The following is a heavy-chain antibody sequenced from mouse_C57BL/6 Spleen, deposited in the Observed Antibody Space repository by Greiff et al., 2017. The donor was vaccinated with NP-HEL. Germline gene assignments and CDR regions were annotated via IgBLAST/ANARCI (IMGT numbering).Heavy chain of an antibody. CDR1: GFTFSSYG. Sequence: EVQLVESGGDLVKPGGSLKLSCAASGFTFSSYGMSWVRQTPDKRLEWVATISSGGSYTYYPDSVKGRFTISRDNAKNTLYLQMSRLKSEDTAMYYCVRHGGDYWGQGTSVTVSS. CDR3: VRHGGDY. J-gene: IGHJ4*01. CDR2: ISSGGSYT. V-gene: IGHV5-6*01.